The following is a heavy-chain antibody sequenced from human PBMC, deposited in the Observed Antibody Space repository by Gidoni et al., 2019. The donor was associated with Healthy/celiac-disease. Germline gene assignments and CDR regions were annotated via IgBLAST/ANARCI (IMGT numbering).Heavy chain of an antibody. CDR3: TREEYCSSTSCLDY. V-gene: IGHV3-49*03. CDR2: IRSKAYGGTT. Sequence: EVQLVESGGGLVQPGRSLRLSCTASGFTFGDYAMGWFRQGPGKGLEWVGFIRSKAYGGTTEYAASVKGRFTIARDDSKSIAYLQMNSLKTEDTAVYYCTREEYCSSTSCLDYWGQGTLVTVSS. CDR1: GFTFGDYA. D-gene: IGHD2-2*01. J-gene: IGHJ4*02.